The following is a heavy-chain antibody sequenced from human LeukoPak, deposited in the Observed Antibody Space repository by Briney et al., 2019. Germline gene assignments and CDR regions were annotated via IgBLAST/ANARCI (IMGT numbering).Heavy chain of an antibody. J-gene: IGHJ4*02. D-gene: IGHD3-16*01. CDR3: AKDHVTWGNRYFDH. CDR1: GFTFSTYG. Sequence: GGSLRLSCAASGFTFSTYGMHWVSQAPGKGLEWVAFIGHDGTKIYYADSVQGRFTISRDNSKNTLYLEMNSLSGEDTALYYCAKDHVTWGNRYFDHWGQGTLGTVSS. CDR2: IGHDGTKI. V-gene: IGHV3-30*02.